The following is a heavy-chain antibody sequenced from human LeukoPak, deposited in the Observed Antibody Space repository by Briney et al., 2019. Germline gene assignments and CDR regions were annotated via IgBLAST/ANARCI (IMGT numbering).Heavy chain of an antibody. CDR2: MNPNSGNT. J-gene: IGHJ4*02. V-gene: IGHV1-8*01. CDR3: ARIQEWENFDY. CDR1: GYTFTSYD. D-gene: IGHD1-26*01. Sequence: ASVKVSCKASGYTFTSYDINWVRQAPGQGLEWMGWMNPNSGNTGYAQKFQGRVTMTRNTSTRTAYMELSSLRSEGTAVYYCARIQEWENFDYWGQGTLVTVSS.